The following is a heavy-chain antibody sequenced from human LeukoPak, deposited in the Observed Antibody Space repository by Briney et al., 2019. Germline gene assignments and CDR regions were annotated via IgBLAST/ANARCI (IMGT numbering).Heavy chain of an antibody. J-gene: IGHJ5*02. V-gene: IGHV1-24*01. CDR3: ATERAGITMVRSWFDP. D-gene: IGHD3-10*01. Sequence: ASVKVSCKVSGYTLTELSMHWVRQAPGKGLEWRGGFDPEDGETIYAQKFQGRVTMTEDTSTDTAYMELSSLRSEDTAVYYCATERAGITMVRSWFDPWGQGTLVTVSS. CDR1: GYTLTELS. CDR2: FDPEDGET.